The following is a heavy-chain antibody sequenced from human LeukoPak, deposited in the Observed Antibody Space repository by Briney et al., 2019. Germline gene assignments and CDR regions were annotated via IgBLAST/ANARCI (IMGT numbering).Heavy chain of an antibody. CDR2: IYYSGTT. CDR1: GGSISSYY. J-gene: IGHJ4*02. Sequence: SETLSLTCTVSGGSISSYYWSWIRQPPGKGLEWIGYIYYSGTTNYNPSLKSRVTISVDTSKNQFSLKLSSVTAADTAVYYCARGVAAAGYWGQGTLVTVSS. D-gene: IGHD6-13*01. CDR3: ARGVAAAGY. V-gene: IGHV4-59*01.